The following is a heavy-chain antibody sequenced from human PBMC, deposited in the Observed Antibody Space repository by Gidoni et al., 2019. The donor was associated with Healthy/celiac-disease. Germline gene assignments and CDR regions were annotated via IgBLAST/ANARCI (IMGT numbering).Heavy chain of an antibody. Sequence: EVQLVESGGGLVQPGGSLRLSCAASGFTVSRNYMSWVRQAPGKGLEWVSVIYSGGSTYYADSVKGRFTISRDNSKNTLYLQMNSLRAEDTAVYYCARVRTYYYDSSGYLSYWGQGTLVTVSS. CDR3: ARVRTYYYDSSGYLSY. J-gene: IGHJ4*02. CDR2: IYSGGST. V-gene: IGHV3-66*01. D-gene: IGHD3-22*01. CDR1: GFTVSRNY.